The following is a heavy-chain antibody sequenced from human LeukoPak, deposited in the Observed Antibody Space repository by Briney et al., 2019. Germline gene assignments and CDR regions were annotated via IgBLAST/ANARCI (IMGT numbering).Heavy chain of an antibody. Sequence: SQTLSLTCAISGDSVSSNSAAWNWIRQSPSRGLEWLGRTYYRSTWYTDYAASVKSRISISPDTSKNQFSLHLSSATPDDTAVYYWARQGFRNKYRSGWLLSTWLAPWARGTLV. CDR2: TYYRSTWYT. J-gene: IGHJ5*02. D-gene: IGHD6-19*01. CDR3: ARQGFRNKYRSGWLLSTWLAP. V-gene: IGHV6-1*01. CDR1: GDSVSSNSAA.